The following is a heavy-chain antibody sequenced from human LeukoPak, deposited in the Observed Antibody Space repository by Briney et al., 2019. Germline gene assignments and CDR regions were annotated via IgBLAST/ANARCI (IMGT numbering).Heavy chain of an antibody. Sequence: GGSLRLPCAASGFTFSSYAMHWVRQAPGKGLEWVAVISYDGSNKYYADSVKGRFTISRDNSKNTLYLQMNSLRAEDTAVYYCARDVVAGTDYFDYWGQGTLVTVSS. CDR3: ARDVVAGTDYFDY. V-gene: IGHV3-30*04. CDR1: GFTFSSYA. CDR2: ISYDGSNK. D-gene: IGHD6-19*01. J-gene: IGHJ4*02.